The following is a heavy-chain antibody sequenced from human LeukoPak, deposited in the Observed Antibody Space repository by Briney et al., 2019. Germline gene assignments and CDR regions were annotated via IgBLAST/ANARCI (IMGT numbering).Heavy chain of an antibody. CDR2: IKEDGSEK. CDR3: ARPSAHDGNSCYRPFDI. J-gene: IGHJ3*02. CDR1: GFTFDTYW. V-gene: IGHV3-7*01. D-gene: IGHD2-2*01. Sequence: GGSLRLSCAASGFTFDTYWMTWVRQAPGKGLEWVADIKEDGSEKHYVGSVKGRFTISRDNAKNSFYLQMNSLRAEDTAVYYCARPSAHDGNSCYRPFDIWGQGTLVTVSS.